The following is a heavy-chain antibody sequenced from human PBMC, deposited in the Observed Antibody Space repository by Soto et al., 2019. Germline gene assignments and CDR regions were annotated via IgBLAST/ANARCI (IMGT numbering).Heavy chain of an antibody. J-gene: IGHJ6*02. CDR3: ARDAVGYSSGWYEDEYYYYGMDV. V-gene: IGHV4-59*01. CDR2: IYYRGST. CDR1: GGSISSYY. Sequence: SETLSLTCTVSGGSISSYYWSWIRQPPGKGLEWIGYIYYRGSTNYNPSLKSRVTISVDTSKNQFSLKLSSVTSADTAVYYCARDAVGYSSGWYEDEYYYYGMDVWGQGTTVT. D-gene: IGHD6-19*01.